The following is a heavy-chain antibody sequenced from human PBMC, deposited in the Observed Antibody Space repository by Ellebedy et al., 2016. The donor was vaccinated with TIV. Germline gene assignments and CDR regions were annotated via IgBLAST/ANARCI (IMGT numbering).Heavy chain of an antibody. V-gene: IGHV3-23*01. D-gene: IGHD2-21*02. CDR1: GFTVSSSY. CDR2: ISGSGGST. J-gene: IGHJ5*02. Sequence: GESLKISXAASGFTVSSSYMSWVRQAPGKGLEWVSAISGSGGSTYYADSVQGRFTISRDNSKNTLYLQMNSLRAEDTAVYYCALEYCGGDCYPEPNWFDPWGQGTLVTVSS. CDR3: ALEYCGGDCYPEPNWFDP.